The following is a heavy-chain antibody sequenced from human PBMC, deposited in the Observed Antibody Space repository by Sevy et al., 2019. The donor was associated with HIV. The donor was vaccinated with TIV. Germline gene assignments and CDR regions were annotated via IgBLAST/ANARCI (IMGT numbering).Heavy chain of an antibody. CDR1: GFTFSSYD. CDR3: TRNGGAFDNGFDP. D-gene: IGHD2-8*01. J-gene: IGHJ5*02. V-gene: IGHV3-48*03. CDR2: ISSSGSYI. Sequence: GGSLRLSCTASGFTFSSYDMNWVRQAPGKGLEWVSKISSSGSYIYYADSVKGRFTISRDNAKNSRNLQMNSLRAEDTAVYYCTRNGGAFDNGFDPWGQGTLVTVSS.